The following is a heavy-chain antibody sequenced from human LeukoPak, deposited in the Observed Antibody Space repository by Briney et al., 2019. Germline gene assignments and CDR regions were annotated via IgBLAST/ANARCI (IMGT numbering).Heavy chain of an antibody. CDR1: GFTFRTYG. CDR2: ISYDGSVK. Sequence: GRSLRLSCATSGFTFRTYGFHWVRQAPGKGLEWVAHISYDGSVKNYADSVKGRFTISRDNAKNSLYLQMNSLRAEDTAVYYCARVVGATIYYYYGMDVWGQGTTVTVSS. J-gene: IGHJ6*02. V-gene: IGHV3-30*03. D-gene: IGHD1-26*01. CDR3: ARVVGATIYYYYGMDV.